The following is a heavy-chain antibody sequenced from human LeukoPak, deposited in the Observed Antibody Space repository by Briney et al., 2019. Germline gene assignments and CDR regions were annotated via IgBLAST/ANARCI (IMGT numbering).Heavy chain of an antibody. Sequence: PGGSLRLSCAASGFTFSSYAMSWVRQAPGKGLEWVSAISGSGGSTYYADSVKGRFTISRDNSKNTLYLQMNSLRAEDTAVYYCARGEAYYYDSSGYYPAIDYWGQGTLVTVSS. CDR2: ISGSGGST. CDR1: GFTFSSYA. V-gene: IGHV3-23*01. CDR3: ARGEAYYYDSSGYYPAIDY. J-gene: IGHJ4*02. D-gene: IGHD3-22*01.